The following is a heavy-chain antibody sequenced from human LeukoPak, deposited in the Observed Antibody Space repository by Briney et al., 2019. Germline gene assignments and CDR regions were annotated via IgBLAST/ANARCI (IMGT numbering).Heavy chain of an antibody. V-gene: IGHV3-11*01. Sequence: PGGSLRLSCVVSGFSFSDSYMTWIRQPPGKGLEWLAYISGSGSDIYYADSVKGRFTISRDNAKNSLYLQMNSLRPEDTALYYCSTDPRLVFYWGHGILVTVSS. J-gene: IGHJ4*01. CDR1: GFSFSDSY. CDR2: ISGSGSDI. CDR3: STDPRLVFY. D-gene: IGHD3-3*01.